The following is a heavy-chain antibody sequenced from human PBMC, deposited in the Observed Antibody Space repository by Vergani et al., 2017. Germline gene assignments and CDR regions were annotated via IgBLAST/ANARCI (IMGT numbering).Heavy chain of an antibody. Sequence: QVQLVQSGAEVKKPGSSVKVSCKASGGTFSSYAISWVRQAPGQGLEWMGKIYPSGGTNYAQKVQGRVTMTKDTSTSTVDMELSSLRSEDTAMYYCARDGSGGSPFAMDVWGQGTTVTVSS. D-gene: IGHD2-15*01. J-gene: IGHJ6*02. CDR3: ARDGSGGSPFAMDV. CDR1: GGTFSSYA. V-gene: IGHV1-69*04. CDR2: IYPSGGT.